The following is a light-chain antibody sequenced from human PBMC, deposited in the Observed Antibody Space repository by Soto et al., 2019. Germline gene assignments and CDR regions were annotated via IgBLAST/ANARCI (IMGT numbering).Light chain of an antibody. CDR1: QSLLHSNGYNY. J-gene: IGKJ1*01. V-gene: IGKV2-28*01. CDR3: MQALQTAWT. Sequence: DIVMTQSPLSLPVTPGEPASISCRSSQSLLHSNGYNYLDWYLQKPGQSPQLLIYLGSNRASGVPGRFSGSGSGTYFTLTISRVEAEDVGVYYCMQALQTAWTFGQGTKVEIK. CDR2: LGS.